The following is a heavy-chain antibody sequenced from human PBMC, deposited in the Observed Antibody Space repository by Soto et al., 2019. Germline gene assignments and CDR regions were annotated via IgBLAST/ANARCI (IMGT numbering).Heavy chain of an antibody. D-gene: IGHD1-26*01. J-gene: IGHJ4*02. Sequence: QVQLVESGGGVVQPGRSLRLSCAASGFTFSSYAIHWVRQAPGKGLEWVAVISYDGSNKYYADSVKGRFTISRDNSKNTLYLQMNSLRAEDTAVYYCARGRELLYWGQGTLVTVSS. CDR2: ISYDGSNK. CDR1: GFTFSSYA. CDR3: ARGRELLY. V-gene: IGHV3-30-3*01.